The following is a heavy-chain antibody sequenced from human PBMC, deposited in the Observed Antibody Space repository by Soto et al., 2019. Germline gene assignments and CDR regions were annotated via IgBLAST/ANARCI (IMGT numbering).Heavy chain of an antibody. V-gene: IGHV6-1*01. Sequence: TRSLSGSLTGDTVSSNSAGWSWVRQSPSRGLEWLGRTYYRSKWYYEYAVSVRGRITINPDTSKNQYSLQLNSVTPEDKAVYFCARGEQYSGRIFDYWGQGTLVTVYS. CDR3: ARGEQYSGRIFDY. CDR2: TYYRSKWYY. CDR1: GDTVSSNSAG. D-gene: IGHD1-26*01. J-gene: IGHJ4*01.